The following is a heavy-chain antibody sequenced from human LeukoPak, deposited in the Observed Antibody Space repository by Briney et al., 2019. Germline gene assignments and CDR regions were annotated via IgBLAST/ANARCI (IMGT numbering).Heavy chain of an antibody. CDR2: FHTSGST. Sequence: PSQTLSLTCTVSGGSISSGRYYWYWIRQPAGKGLEWIGRFHTSGSTNYNPSVESRVIISVDTSKTQFSLKVSSVTAADTAVYYCARGPRSGSGIWEIYDYYYMDVWGKGTTVTISS. CDR3: ARGPRSGSGIWEIYDYYYMDV. J-gene: IGHJ6*03. V-gene: IGHV4-61*02. D-gene: IGHD3-10*01. CDR1: GGSISSGRYY.